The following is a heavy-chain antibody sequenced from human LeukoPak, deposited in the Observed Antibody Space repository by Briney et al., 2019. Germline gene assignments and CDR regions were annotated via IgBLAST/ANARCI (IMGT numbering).Heavy chain of an antibody. CDR2: ISSSSYI. D-gene: IGHD6-6*01. J-gene: IGHJ4*02. CDR3: ARFPGLQYSSSPVS. CDR1: GFTFSSYS. Sequence: GGSLRLSCAASGFTFSSYSMNWVRQAPGKGLEWVSPISSSSYIYYADSVKGRFTISRDNAKNSLYLQMNSLRAEDTAVYYCARFPGLQYSSSPVSWGQGTLVTVSS. V-gene: IGHV3-21*01.